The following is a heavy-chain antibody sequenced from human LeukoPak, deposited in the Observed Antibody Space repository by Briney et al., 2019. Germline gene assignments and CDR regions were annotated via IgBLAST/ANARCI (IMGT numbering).Heavy chain of an antibody. D-gene: IGHD3-16*01. CDR2: INHSGST. Sequence: SETLSLTCAVYGGSFSGYYWSWIRQPPGKGLEWIGEINHSGSTNYNPSLKSRVTISVDTSKNQFSLKLSSVTAADTAVYYCARTPLWGPRIDYWGQGTLVTVSS. V-gene: IGHV4-34*01. J-gene: IGHJ4*02. CDR3: ARTPLWGPRIDY. CDR1: GGSFSGYY.